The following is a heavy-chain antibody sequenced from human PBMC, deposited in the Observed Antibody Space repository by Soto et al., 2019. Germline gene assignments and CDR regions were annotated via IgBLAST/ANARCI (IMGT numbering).Heavy chain of an antibody. CDR1: GGSISSYY. Sequence: SETLSLTCTVSGGSISSYYWSWIRQPPGKGLEWIGYIYYSGSTNYNPSLKSRVTISVDTSKNQFSLKLSSVTAADTAVYYCARHDYGTMGYWGQGTLVTVSS. CDR3: ARHDYGTMGY. J-gene: IGHJ4*02. CDR2: IYYSGST. D-gene: IGHD4-17*01. V-gene: IGHV4-59*08.